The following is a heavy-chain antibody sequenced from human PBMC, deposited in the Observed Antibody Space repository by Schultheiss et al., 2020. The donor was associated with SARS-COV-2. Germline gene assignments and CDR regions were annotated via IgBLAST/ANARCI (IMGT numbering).Heavy chain of an antibody. D-gene: IGHD3-3*01. CDR2: ISSNGGST. V-gene: IGHV3-64D*06. J-gene: IGHJ4*02. Sequence: GGSLRLSCAASGFTFSSYAMHWVRQAPGKGLEYVSAISSNGGSTYYADSVKGRFTISRDNSKNTLYLQMSSLRAEDTAVYYCVKDHGRFLEWLFDYWGQGTLVTVSS. CDR3: VKDHGRFLEWLFDY. CDR1: GFTFSSYA.